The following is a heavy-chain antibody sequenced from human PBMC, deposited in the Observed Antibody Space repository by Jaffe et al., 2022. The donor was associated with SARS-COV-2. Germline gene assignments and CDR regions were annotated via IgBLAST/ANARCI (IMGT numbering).Heavy chain of an antibody. CDR1: GYTFTGYY. Sequence: QVQLVQSGAEVKKPGASVKVSCKASGYTFTGYYMHWVRQAPGQGLEWMGWINPNSGGTNYAQKFQGRVTMTRDTSISTAYMELSRLRSDDTAVYYCARAAYYDFWSGYYPTSYYYYGMDVWGQGTTVTVSS. D-gene: IGHD3-3*01. CDR2: INPNSGGT. CDR3: ARAAYYDFWSGYYPTSYYYYGMDV. J-gene: IGHJ6*02. V-gene: IGHV1-2*02.